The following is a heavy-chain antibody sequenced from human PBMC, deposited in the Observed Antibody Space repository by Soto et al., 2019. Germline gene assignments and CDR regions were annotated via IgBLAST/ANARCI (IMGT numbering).Heavy chain of an antibody. CDR2: INHSGST. CDR1: GGSFSGYY. CDR3: SRVDPGETSPFDH. V-gene: IGHV4-34*01. J-gene: IGHJ4*02. D-gene: IGHD3-10*01. Sequence: SETLSLTCAVYGGSFSGYYWTWIRQPPGTGLEWIGEINHSGSTNYNPSLKSRVTISVDTSTSTVYMELSGLRSDDTAVYYCSRVDPGETSPFDHWGQGTLVTVSS.